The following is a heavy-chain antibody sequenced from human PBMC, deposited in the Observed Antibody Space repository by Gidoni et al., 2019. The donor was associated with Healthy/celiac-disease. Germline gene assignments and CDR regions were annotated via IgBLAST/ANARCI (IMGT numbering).Heavy chain of an antibody. D-gene: IGHD3-3*01. CDR3: ARDRFLEWLLYGGIYYYYYGMDV. V-gene: IGHV3-21*01. CDR2: ISSSSSYI. Sequence: EVQLVESGGGLVKPGGSLRLSCAASGFTFSSYSMNWVRQAPGKGLEWVSSISSSSSYIYYADSVKGRFTISRDNAKNSLYLQMNSLRAEDTAVYYCARDRFLEWLLYGGIYYYYYGMDVWGQGTTVTVSS. CDR1: GFTFSSYS. J-gene: IGHJ6*02.